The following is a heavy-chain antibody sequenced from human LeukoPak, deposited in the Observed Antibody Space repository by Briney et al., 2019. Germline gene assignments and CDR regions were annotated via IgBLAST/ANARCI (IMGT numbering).Heavy chain of an antibody. CDR1: GGIFSSYA. D-gene: IGHD2-2*02. CDR3: ARTPCSSTSCHMYYFDY. V-gene: IGHV1-69*01. Sequence: SVKVSCKASGGIFSSYAISGVRQAAGQGLEWMGGINPIFGTANYAQKFQGRDTITADESTTTAYMELSSLRSEDTAVYYCARTPCSSTSCHMYYFDYWGQGTLVTVSS. CDR2: INPIFGTA. J-gene: IGHJ4*02.